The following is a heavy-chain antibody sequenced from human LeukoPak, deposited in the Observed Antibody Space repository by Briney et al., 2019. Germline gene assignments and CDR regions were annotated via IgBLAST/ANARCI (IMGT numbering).Heavy chain of an antibody. V-gene: IGHV1-18*01. CDR1: GYTFTSSD. CDR3: ARAWYYYDSSGYYHYWYFDL. J-gene: IGHJ2*01. CDR2: ISAYNGNT. D-gene: IGHD3-22*01. Sequence: ASVKVSCKASGYTFTSSDISWVRQAPGQGLEWMGWISAYNGNTNYAQKLQGRVTMTTDTSTSTAYMELRSLRSDDTAVYYCARAWYYYDSSGYYHYWYFDLWGRGTLVTVSS.